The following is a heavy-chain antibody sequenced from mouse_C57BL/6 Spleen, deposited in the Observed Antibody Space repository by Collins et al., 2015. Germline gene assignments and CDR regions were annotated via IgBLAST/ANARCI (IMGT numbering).Heavy chain of an antibody. Sequence: QVQLQQSGAELVRPGVSVKISCKGSGYTFTDYAMHWVKQSHAKSLEWIGVISTYYGDASYNQKFKGKATMTVDKSSSTAYMELARLTSEDSAIYYCARDMGHDYGAWFAYWGQGTLVTVSA. V-gene: IGHV1S137*01. D-gene: IGHD2-4*01. CDR1: GYTFTDYA. CDR3: ARDMGHDYGAWFAY. CDR2: ISTYYGDA. J-gene: IGHJ3*01.